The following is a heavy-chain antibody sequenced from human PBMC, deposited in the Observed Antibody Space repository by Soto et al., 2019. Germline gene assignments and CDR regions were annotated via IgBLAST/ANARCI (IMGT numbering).Heavy chain of an antibody. D-gene: IGHD3-22*01. CDR3: AREYYYDSSGCSTYFDY. CDR1: GGSFSGYY. V-gene: IGHV4-34*01. J-gene: IGHJ4*02. Sequence: PSETLSLTCAVYGGSFSGYYWSWIRQPPGKGLEWIGEINHSGSTNYNPSLKSRVTISVDTSKNQFSLKLSSVTAADTAVYYCAREYYYDSSGCSTYFDYWGQGTLVTVSS. CDR2: INHSGST.